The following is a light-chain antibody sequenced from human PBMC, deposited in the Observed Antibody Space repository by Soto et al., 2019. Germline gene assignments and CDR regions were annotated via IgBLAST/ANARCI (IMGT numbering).Light chain of an antibody. CDR1: SSDVGGYNF. CDR2: DVS. CDR3: SSYATSILEV. J-gene: IGLJ1*01. Sequence: QSVLTQPASVSGSPGQSITISCTGTSSDVGGYNFVSWYQQHPGKAPKLMIYDVSNRPSGVSDRFSGSKSGNTASLTIFGLQAEDAADYYCSSYATSILEVFGTGTKLTVL. V-gene: IGLV2-14*03.